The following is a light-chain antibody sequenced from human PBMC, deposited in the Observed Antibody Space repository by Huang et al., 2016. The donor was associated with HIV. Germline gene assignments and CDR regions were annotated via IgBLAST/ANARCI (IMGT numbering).Light chain of an antibody. J-gene: IGKJ5*01. CDR2: GSS. CDR3: QQYHNLPIT. CDR1: QNITYS. Sequence: DIQMTQSPSSLSASVGKRVTITCRASQNITYSLNWYQQKPGKAPKLLIYGSSNLETGGPVRCSGRGYGKDFSFTISSLKSEDFATYYCQQYHNLPITFGQGTRLEIK. V-gene: IGKV1-33*01.